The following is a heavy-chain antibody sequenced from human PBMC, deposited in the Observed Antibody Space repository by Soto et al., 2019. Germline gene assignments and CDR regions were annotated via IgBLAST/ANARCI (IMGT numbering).Heavy chain of an antibody. D-gene: IGHD6-19*01. CDR3: ARDRGYRSGWYGHWFDP. CDR2: INPSGGST. J-gene: IGHJ5*02. CDR1: GYTFTSYY. Sequence: ASVKVSCKASGYTFTSYYMHWVRQAPGQGLEWMGIINPSGGSTSYAQKFQGRVTMTRDTSTSTVYMELSSLGSEDTAVYYCARDRGYRSGWYGHWFDPWGQGTLVTVSS. V-gene: IGHV1-46*01.